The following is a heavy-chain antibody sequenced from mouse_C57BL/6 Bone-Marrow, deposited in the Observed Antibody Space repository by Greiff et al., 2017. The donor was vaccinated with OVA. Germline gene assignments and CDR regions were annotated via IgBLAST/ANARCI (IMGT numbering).Heavy chain of an antibody. J-gene: IGHJ2*01. CDR1: GFNIKDYY. CDR2: IDPEDGET. Sequence: EVQLQQSGAELVKPGASVKLSCTASGFNIKDYYMHWVKQRTEQGLEWIGRIDPEDGETKYAPKFQGKATITADTSSNTAYLQLSSLTSEDTAVYYCAVSMVTTETAYYFDYWGQGTTLTVSS. D-gene: IGHD2-2*01. V-gene: IGHV14-2*01. CDR3: AVSMVTTETAYYFDY.